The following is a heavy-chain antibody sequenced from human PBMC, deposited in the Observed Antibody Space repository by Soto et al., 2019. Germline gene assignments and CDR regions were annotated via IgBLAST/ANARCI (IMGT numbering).Heavy chain of an antibody. V-gene: IGHV6-1*01. J-gene: IGHJ4*02. CDR3: ARNWGLDY. Sequence: SQTLSLTCAISGDSVSSNSASWNWIRQSPSRGLEWLGRTYYRSKWYNDYAITVQSRITINPDTSKNQFSLQLTSVTPEDTAVNYCARNWGLDYWGQGTPVTVS. CDR2: TYYRSKWYN. D-gene: IGHD7-27*01. CDR1: GDSVSSNSAS.